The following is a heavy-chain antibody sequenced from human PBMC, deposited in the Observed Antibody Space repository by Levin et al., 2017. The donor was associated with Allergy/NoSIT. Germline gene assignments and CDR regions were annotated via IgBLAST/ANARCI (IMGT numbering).Heavy chain of an antibody. CDR2: IYYSGST. D-gene: IGHD3-10*01. Sequence: GSLRLSCTVSGGSISSYYWSWIRQPPGKGLEWIGYIYYSGSTNYNPSLKSRVTISVDTSKNQFSLKLSSVTAADTAVYYCARDKKTGYYGMDVWGQGTTVTVSS. J-gene: IGHJ6*02. CDR1: GGSISSYY. CDR3: ARDKKTGYYGMDV. V-gene: IGHV4-59*01.